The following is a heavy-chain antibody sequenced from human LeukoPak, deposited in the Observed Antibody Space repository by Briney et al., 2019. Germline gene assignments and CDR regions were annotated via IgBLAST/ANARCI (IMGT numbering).Heavy chain of an antibody. CDR2: IYHSGST. V-gene: IGHV4-38-2*01. CDR1: GYSISSGYY. Sequence: PSETLSLTCAVSGYSISSGYYWGWIRQPPGKGLEWIGSIYHSGSTYYNPSLKSRVTISVDTSKNQFSLKLSSVTAADTAVYYCARLLSGGWCEPWGQGTLVTVSS. CDR3: ARLLSGGWCEP. J-gene: IGHJ5*02. D-gene: IGHD3-10*01.